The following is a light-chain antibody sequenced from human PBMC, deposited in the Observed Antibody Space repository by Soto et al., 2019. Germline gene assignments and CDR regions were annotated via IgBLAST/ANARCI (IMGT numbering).Light chain of an antibody. CDR3: ISFEGTNSFV. CDR2: EVT. CDR1: SGDIGAFNY. Sequence: QSALTQPPSASGSPGQSVTISCAGTSGDIGAFNYVSWYQQRPGKARKLIIYEVTRRPSGVPDRIFASKSDTTAFLTVSGLQAEDEDDYYRISFEGTNSFVFGTGTKLTVL. V-gene: IGLV2-8*01. J-gene: IGLJ1*01.